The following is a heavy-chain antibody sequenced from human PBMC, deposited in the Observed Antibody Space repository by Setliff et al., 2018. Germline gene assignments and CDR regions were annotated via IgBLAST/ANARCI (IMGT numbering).Heavy chain of an antibody. CDR2: IDRTGNR. D-gene: IGHD3-10*01. CDR3: ARRDEYLQFREFFDF. CDR1: GVSISDGHF. J-gene: IGHJ4*02. V-gene: IGHV4-38-2*01. Sequence: SETLSLTCAVSGVSISDGHFWGWIRQPPGKGLEWIGSIDRTGNRYYNSPLRSRVTLSIDMSRNEFSLELRSMTAADTAMYYCARRDEYLQFREFFDFWGQGSLVTVSS.